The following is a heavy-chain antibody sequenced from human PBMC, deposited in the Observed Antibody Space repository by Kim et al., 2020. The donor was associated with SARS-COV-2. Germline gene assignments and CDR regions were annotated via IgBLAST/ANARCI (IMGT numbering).Heavy chain of an antibody. V-gene: IGHV3-15*01. Sequence: GGSLRLSCAASGFTFNDAWMTWVRQAPGKGLEWVGRIKAATNGGTADYAEPLKGRFTISRDDSTNTLYLQMNSLKIEDTAVYYCTAQGGIRRRGIFYYYDYAMAVWGQGTSVTVS. D-gene: IGHD3-16*01. CDR2: IKAATNGGTA. CDR3: TAQGGIRRRGIFYYYDYAMAV. CDR1: GFTFNDAW. J-gene: IGHJ6*02.